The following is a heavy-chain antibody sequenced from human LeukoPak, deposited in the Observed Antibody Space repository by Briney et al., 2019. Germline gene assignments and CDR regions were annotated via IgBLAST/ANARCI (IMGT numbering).Heavy chain of an antibody. CDR3: ARVRAAAIPYYFDY. V-gene: IGHV4-34*01. CDR1: GGSFSGYY. J-gene: IGHJ4*02. D-gene: IGHD6-13*01. CDR2: INHSGST. Sequence: SETLSLTCAVYGGSFSGYYWSWIRQPPGKGLEWIGEINHSGSTNYNPSLESRVTISVDTSKNQFSLKLSSVTAADTAVYYCARVRAAAIPYYFDYWGQGTLVTVSS.